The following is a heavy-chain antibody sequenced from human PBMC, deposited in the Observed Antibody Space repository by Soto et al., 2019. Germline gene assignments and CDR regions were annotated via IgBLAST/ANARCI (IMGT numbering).Heavy chain of an antibody. CDR1: GFIFSDFV. J-gene: IGHJ1*01. Sequence: QVQLVESGGGVVQPGRSLRLSCAASGFIFSDFVMHWVRQAPGRGLEWVAVISSDRSDRDYEYYADSVKGRFTISRDNSKSTLYLQMNNLRREDTAGYYCETSSIAAYWGQGTLVTVSS. V-gene: IGHV3-30*04. CDR3: ETSSIAAY. D-gene: IGHD6-6*01. CDR2: ISSDRSDRDYE.